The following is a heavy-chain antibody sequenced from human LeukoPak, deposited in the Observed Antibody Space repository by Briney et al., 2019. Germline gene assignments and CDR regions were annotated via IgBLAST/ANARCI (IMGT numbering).Heavy chain of an antibody. CDR3: ARGGGFFDWLIDY. J-gene: IGHJ4*02. CDR2: IYSTGVT. CDR1: GDSISRNY. D-gene: IGHD3-9*01. V-gene: IGHV4-59*01. Sequence: SETLSLTSSVSGDSISRNYWSWVRQPPGQGLEWLGHIYSTGVTKYNPSLKSRGTISVDTSKNQFSVTVTSVTAADTAVYYRARGGGFFDWLIDYLGQGRLVCVPS.